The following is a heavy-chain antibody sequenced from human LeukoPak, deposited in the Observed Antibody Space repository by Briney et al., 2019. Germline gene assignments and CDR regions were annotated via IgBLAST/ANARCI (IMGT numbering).Heavy chain of an antibody. Sequence: QSGESLKISCAASGFTFSSYWMHWVRQAPGKGLVWVSRINSDGSSTSYADSVKGRFTISRDNAKNTLYLQMNSLRAEDTAVYYCARVYYGYYFDYWGQGTLVTVSS. CDR2: INSDGSST. CDR3: ARVYYGYYFDY. V-gene: IGHV3-74*01. D-gene: IGHD3-10*01. CDR1: GFTFSSYW. J-gene: IGHJ4*02.